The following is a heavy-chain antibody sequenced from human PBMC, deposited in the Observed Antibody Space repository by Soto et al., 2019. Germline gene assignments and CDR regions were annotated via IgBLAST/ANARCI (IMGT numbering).Heavy chain of an antibody. CDR3: AITLVVVPAAIRPYFDY. D-gene: IGHD2-2*01. Sequence: ASVKVSCKASGCTFTSYYMHWVRQAPGQGLEWMGIINPSGGSTSYAQKFQGRVTMTRDTSTSTVYMELSSLRSEDTAVYYCAITLVVVPAAIRPYFDYWGQGTLVTVSS. J-gene: IGHJ4*02. V-gene: IGHV1-46*03. CDR1: GCTFTSYY. CDR2: INPSGGST.